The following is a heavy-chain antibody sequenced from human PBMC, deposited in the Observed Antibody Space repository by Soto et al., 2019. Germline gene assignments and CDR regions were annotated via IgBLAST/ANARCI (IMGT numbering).Heavy chain of an antibody. Sequence: GGSLRLSCAASGFTFSSYGMHWVRQAPGKGLEWVAVISYDGNNKYFAVSVKGLLTISRDNSKNTLYLQMNSLRAEDTAVYYCAKDKGLYCSTTSCFSYFDYWGQGTLVTVSS. CDR3: AKDKGLYCSTTSCFSYFDY. J-gene: IGHJ4*02. D-gene: IGHD2-2*01. CDR2: ISYDGNNK. CDR1: GFTFSSYG. V-gene: IGHV3-30*18.